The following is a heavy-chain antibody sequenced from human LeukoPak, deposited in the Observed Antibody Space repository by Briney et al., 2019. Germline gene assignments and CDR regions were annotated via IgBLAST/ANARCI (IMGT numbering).Heavy chain of an antibody. V-gene: IGHV3-23*01. J-gene: IGHJ4*02. CDR2: ISGSGGST. CDR3: AKAIYGPFDY. D-gene: IGHD2/OR15-2a*01. CDR1: GFTFSSYA. Sequence: TGGSLRLSCAASGFTFSSYAMSWVRQAPGKGLEWVSAISGSGGSTYYADSVKGRFTISRDNSKNTLSLQMNSLRAEDTAVYYCAKAIYGPFDYWGQGTLVTVSS.